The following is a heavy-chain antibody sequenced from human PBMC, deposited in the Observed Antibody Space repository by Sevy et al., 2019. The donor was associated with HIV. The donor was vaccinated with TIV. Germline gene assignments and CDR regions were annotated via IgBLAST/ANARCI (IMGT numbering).Heavy chain of an antibody. V-gene: IGHV3-21*01. CDR2: ISGLGNYI. Sequence: GGSRRLSCAASGFTFSSYSMNWVRQAPGKGLEWVSSISGLGNYIYYADSVKGRFTISRDNAKNSLYLQMNSLRAEDTAVYYCARDRCTITSCHEGDWFDPWGQGTLVTVSS. D-gene: IGHD2-2*01. CDR1: GFTFSSYS. J-gene: IGHJ5*02. CDR3: ARDRCTITSCHEGDWFDP.